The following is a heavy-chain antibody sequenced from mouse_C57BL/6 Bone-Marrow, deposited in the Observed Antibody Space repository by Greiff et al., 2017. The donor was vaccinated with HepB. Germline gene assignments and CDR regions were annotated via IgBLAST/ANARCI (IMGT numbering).Heavy chain of an antibody. CDR3: ARWGYDSSYDFDY. CDR2: IHPNSGST. Sequence: QVQLQQPGAELVKPGASVKLSCKASGYTFTSYWMHWVKQRPGQGLEWIGMIHPNSGSTNYNEKFKSKATLTVDKSSSTAYMQLSSLTSEDSAVYYCARWGYDSSYDFDYWGQGTTLTVSS. D-gene: IGHD1-1*01. CDR1: GYTFTSYW. J-gene: IGHJ2*01. V-gene: IGHV1-64*01.